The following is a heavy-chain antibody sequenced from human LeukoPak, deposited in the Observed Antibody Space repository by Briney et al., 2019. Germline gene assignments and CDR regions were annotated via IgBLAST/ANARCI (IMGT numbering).Heavy chain of an antibody. V-gene: IGHV4-34*01. CDR3: ARGVLNYYYMDV. Sequence: PSEALSLTCAVYGGSFSGYYWSWIRQPPGKGLEWIGEINHSGSTNYNPSLKSRVTISVDTSKNQFSLKLSSVTAADTAVYYCARGVLNYYYMDVWGKGTTVTVSS. J-gene: IGHJ6*03. CDR1: GGSFSGYY. D-gene: IGHD2-8*02. CDR2: INHSGST.